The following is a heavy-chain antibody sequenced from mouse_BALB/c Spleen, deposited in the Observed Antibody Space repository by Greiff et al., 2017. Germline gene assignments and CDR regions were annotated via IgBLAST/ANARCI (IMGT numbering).Heavy chain of an antibody. D-gene: IGHD3-3*01. CDR2: ISSGGST. CDR3: ARGQEGLYFDY. J-gene: IGHJ2*01. CDR1: GFTFSSYA. V-gene: IGHV5-6-5*01. Sequence: EVMLVESGGGLVKPGGSLKLSCAASGFTFSSYAMSWVRQTPEKRLEWVASISSGGSTYYPDSVKGRFTISRDNARNILYLQMSSLRSEDTAMYYCARGQEGLYFDYWGQGTTLTVSS.